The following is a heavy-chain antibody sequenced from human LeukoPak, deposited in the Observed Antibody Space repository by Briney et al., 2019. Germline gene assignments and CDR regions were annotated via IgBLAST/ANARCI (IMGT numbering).Heavy chain of an antibody. CDR2: ISGSSGII. J-gene: IGHJ4*02. D-gene: IGHD3-22*01. Sequence: GGSLRLSCAASGFTFNTYTMNWVRQAPGKGLEWVSYISGSSGIIDYADSVRGRFTISRDNAKNSLYLQMNSLRAEDTAVYYCARGFTYYESSGQVPFDYWGQGTLVTVSS. CDR3: ARGFTYYESSGQVPFDY. V-gene: IGHV3-48*01. CDR1: GFTFNTYT.